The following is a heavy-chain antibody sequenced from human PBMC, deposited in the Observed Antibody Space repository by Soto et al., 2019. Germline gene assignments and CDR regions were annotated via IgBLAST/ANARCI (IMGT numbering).Heavy chain of an antibody. D-gene: IGHD2-15*01. CDR1: GYTFTSYD. J-gene: IGHJ5*02. V-gene: IGHV1-8*01. CDR3: ARGVVVAGTRWFDP. CDR2: MNPNSGNT. Sequence: ASVKVSCKASGYTFTSYDINWVRQATGQGLEWMGWMNPNSGNTGYAQKFQGRFTISRDNSKNTLYLQMNSLRAEDTAVYYCARGVVVAGTRWFDPWGQGTLVTVSS.